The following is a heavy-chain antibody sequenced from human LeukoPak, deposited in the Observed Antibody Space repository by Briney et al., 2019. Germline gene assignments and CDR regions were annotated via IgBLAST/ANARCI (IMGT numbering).Heavy chain of an antibody. CDR1: GFTFSSYE. J-gene: IGHJ3*02. V-gene: IGHV3-23*01. Sequence: PGGSLRLSCAASGFTFSSYEMNWVRQAPGKGLEWVSAISGSGGSTYYADSVKGRFTISRDNSKNTLYLQMNSLRAEDTAVYYCAKDAKYSGSPHGGMHAFDIWGQGTMVTVSS. CDR3: AKDAKYSGSPHGGMHAFDI. CDR2: ISGSGGST. D-gene: IGHD1-26*01.